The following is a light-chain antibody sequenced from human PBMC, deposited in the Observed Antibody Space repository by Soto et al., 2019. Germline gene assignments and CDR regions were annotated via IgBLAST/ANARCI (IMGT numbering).Light chain of an antibody. CDR3: MQALQIPNT. CDR1: QSLLHTNGYNY. CDR2: LGS. J-gene: IGKJ2*01. Sequence: DIVMTQSSPSLPVTPGEPASISCRSSQSLLHTNGYNYLDWYLQKPGQSPQLLIFLGSNRASGVPDRFRGSGSGTDFTLKINRVEAEDVGVYYCMQALQIPNTFGQGTKLEIK. V-gene: IGKV2-28*01.